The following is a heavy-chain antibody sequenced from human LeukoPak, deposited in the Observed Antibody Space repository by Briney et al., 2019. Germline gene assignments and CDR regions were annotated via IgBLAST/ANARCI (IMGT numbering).Heavy chain of an antibody. J-gene: IGHJ5*02. CDR2: ISGSGGST. CDR1: GFTFSSYA. CDR3: AKGTYYYDSSGPWTKFDP. Sequence: GGSLRLSCAASGFTFSSYAMSWVRQAPGKGLEWVSGISGSGGSTYYADSVKGRFTISRDNSKNTLYLQMNSLRAEDTAVYYCAKGTYYYDSSGPWTKFDPWGQGTLVTVSS. V-gene: IGHV3-23*01. D-gene: IGHD3-22*01.